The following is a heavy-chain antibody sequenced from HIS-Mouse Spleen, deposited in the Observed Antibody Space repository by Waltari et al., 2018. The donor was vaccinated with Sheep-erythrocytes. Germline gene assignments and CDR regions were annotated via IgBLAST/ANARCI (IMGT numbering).Heavy chain of an antibody. D-gene: IGHD1-26*01. V-gene: IGHV1-69*04. J-gene: IGHJ4*02. Sequence: QVQLLQSGAEVKKPGSSVNVPCKASGGTFTSYAISWVRQAPGQGLEWMGRIIPILGIANYAQKFQGRVTITADKSTSTAYMELSSLRSEDTAVYYCAQTGATTPHFDYWGQGTLVTVSS. CDR1: GGTFTSYA. CDR3: AQTGATTPHFDY. CDR2: IIPILGIA.